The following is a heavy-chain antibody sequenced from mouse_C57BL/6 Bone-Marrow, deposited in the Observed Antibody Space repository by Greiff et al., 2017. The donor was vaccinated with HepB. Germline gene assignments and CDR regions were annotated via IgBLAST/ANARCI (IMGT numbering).Heavy chain of an antibody. CDR1: GFNIKDDY. J-gene: IGHJ3*01. V-gene: IGHV14-4*01. CDR3: TTPYGSSPAWFAY. CDR2: IDPENGDT. Sequence: FQLQQSGAELVRPGASVKLSCTASGFNIKDDYMHWVKQRPEQGLEWIGWIDPENGDTEYASKFQGKATITADTSSNTAYLQLSSLTSEDTAVYYCTTPYGSSPAWFAYWGQGTLVTVSA. D-gene: IGHD1-1*01.